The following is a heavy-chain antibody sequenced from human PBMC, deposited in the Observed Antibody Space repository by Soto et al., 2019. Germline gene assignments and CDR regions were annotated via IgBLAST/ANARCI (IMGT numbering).Heavy chain of an antibody. CDR1: GFTFSSYG. CDR2: IWYDGSNK. J-gene: IGHJ6*02. Sequence: SLRLSCAASGFTFSSYGMHWVRRAPGKGLEWVAVIWYDGSNKYDADSVKGRFTISRDNSKNTLYLQMNSLRAEDTAVYYCARDHVSGYGMDVWGQGTTVTVSS. V-gene: IGHV3-33*01. CDR3: ARDHVSGYGMDV. D-gene: IGHD2-15*01.